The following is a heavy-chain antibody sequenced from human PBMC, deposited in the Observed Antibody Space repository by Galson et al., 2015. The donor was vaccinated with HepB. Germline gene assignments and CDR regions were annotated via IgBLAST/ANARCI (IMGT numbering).Heavy chain of an antibody. J-gene: IGHJ4*02. D-gene: IGHD2-15*01. CDR1: GFTFSTFE. Sequence: SLRLSCAASGFTFSTFEMNWVRQAPGKGLEWISYINGNGDTKYYADSVKGRFTISRDNSKNTLYLQMYSLRAEDTAVYYCAKYCRGGTCYGYYFDYWGQGTLVTVSS. CDR3: AKYCRGGTCYGYYFDY. V-gene: IGHV3-48*03. CDR2: INGNGDTK.